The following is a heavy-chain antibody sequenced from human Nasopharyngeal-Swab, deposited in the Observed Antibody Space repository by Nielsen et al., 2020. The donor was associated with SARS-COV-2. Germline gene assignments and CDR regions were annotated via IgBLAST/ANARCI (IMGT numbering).Heavy chain of an antibody. Sequence: SGPTLVKPTETLTLTCTVSGSSLSNARMGVSWIRQPPGKALEWLAHIFSNDEKSYSTSLKSRLTISKDTSKSQVVLTMTNMDPVDTATYYCARITMIVMGMDVWGQGTTVTVSS. D-gene: IGHD3-22*01. CDR2: IFSNDEK. CDR3: ARITMIVMGMDV. J-gene: IGHJ6*02. V-gene: IGHV2-26*01. CDR1: GSSLSNARMG.